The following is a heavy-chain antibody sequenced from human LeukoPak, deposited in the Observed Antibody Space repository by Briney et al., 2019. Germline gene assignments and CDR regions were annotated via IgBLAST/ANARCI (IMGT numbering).Heavy chain of an antibody. CDR3: AKRGRFSWGSFDI. V-gene: IGHV3-30*02. J-gene: IGHJ3*02. CDR2: IWYDEITK. Sequence: GGSLRLSCVASGFTFRSYGIHWVRQAPGKGLEWLAFIWYDEITKNYADSVKGRFTISRDNSKNTLYVQMNSLRAEDTAVYYCAKRGRFSWGSFDIWGQGTMVTVSS. CDR1: GFTFRSYG. D-gene: IGHD3-3*01.